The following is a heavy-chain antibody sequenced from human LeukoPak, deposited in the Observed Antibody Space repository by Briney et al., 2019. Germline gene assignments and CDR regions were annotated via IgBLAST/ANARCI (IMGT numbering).Heavy chain of an antibody. V-gene: IGHV4-34*01. D-gene: IGHD2-21*02. CDR3: ARGSYCGGDCYKYYFDY. CDR2: INHSGST. CDR1: GGSFSGYY. Sequence: SETLSLTCAVYGGSFSGYYWSWIRQPPGKGLEWIGGINHSGSTNYNPSLKSRVTISVDTSKNQFSLKLSSVTAADTAVYYCARGSYCGGDCYKYYFDYWGQGTLVTVSS. J-gene: IGHJ4*02.